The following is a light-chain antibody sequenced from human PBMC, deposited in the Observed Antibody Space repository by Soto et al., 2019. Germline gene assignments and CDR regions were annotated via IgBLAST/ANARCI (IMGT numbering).Light chain of an antibody. CDR1: QGIRND. V-gene: IGKV1-5*03. Sequence: IHMTQSPSSLSASVGERVTITCRASQGIRNDLGWYQQKPGRAPKLLIYKASTLKSGVPSRFSGSGSGTEFTLTISSLQPDDFATYYCQHYNSYSEAFGQGTKVELK. J-gene: IGKJ1*01. CDR2: KAS. CDR3: QHYNSYSEA.